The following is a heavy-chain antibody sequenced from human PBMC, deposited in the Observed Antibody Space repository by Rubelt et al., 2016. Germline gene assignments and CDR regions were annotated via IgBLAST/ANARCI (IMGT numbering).Heavy chain of an antibody. CDR2: INHNGST. CDR3: ARGKEGLGVTMMDY. Sequence: QVQLQQWGAGLLKPSETLSLTCAVYGGSFSGYYWSWIRQPPGKGLEWIGEINHNGSTNYNPSLKSRVTISVDTSKNQFSLKRSSVTAADTAVYYCARGKEGLGVTMMDYWGQGTLVTVSS. J-gene: IGHJ4*02. V-gene: IGHV4-34*01. CDR1: GGSFSGYY. D-gene: IGHD3-22*01.